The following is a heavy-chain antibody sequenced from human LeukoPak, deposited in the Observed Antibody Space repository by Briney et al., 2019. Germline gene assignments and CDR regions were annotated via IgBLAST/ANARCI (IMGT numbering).Heavy chain of an antibody. V-gene: IGHV4-59*01. Sequence: PSQTLSLTCTVSGASISSDYWSWIRQPPGKGLEWMGYIYYSGSTNYNPSLKSRVTISVDTSKNQFSLKLSSVTAADTAVYYCARARWFDPWGQGTLVTVSS. CDR3: ARARWFDP. J-gene: IGHJ5*02. CDR1: GASISSDY. CDR2: IYYSGST.